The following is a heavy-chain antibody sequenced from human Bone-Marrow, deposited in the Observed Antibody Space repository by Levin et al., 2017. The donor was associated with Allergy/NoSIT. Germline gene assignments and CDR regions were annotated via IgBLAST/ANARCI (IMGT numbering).Heavy chain of an antibody. J-gene: IGHJ4*02. Sequence: ETLSLTCAASGFTFSKYWMHWVRQAPGKGLVWVSHINSDGSNTNYADSVKGRFTISRDNAKNTLYLQMNSLRDEDTAVYYCARGGCSSTSCLDNWGQGTLVTVSP. D-gene: IGHD2-2*01. CDR1: GFTFSKYW. V-gene: IGHV3-74*01. CDR2: INSDGSNT. CDR3: ARGGCSSTSCLDN.